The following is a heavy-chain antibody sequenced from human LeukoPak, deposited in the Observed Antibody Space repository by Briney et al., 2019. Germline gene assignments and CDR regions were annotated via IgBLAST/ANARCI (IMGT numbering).Heavy chain of an antibody. Sequence: GGSLRLSCAASGFTFSSYGMHWVRQAPGKGLEWVAVIWYDGSNKYYADSAKGRFTISRDNSKNTLYLQMNSLRAEDTAVYYCAKGQPDYYDSSGYYFYYFDYWGQGTLVTVSS. CDR2: IWYDGSNK. D-gene: IGHD3-22*01. CDR3: AKGQPDYYDSSGYYFYYFDY. V-gene: IGHV3-33*06. CDR1: GFTFSSYG. J-gene: IGHJ4*02.